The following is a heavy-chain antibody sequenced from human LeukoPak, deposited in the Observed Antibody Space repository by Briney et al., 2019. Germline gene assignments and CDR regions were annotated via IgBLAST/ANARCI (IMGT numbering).Heavy chain of an antibody. CDR3: AREGFGEPVDY. CDR2: IYYSGST. CDR1: GVSISSYY. D-gene: IGHD3-10*01. Sequence: SETLSLTCTVSGVSISSYYWSWIRQPPGKGLEWIGYIYYSGSTNYNPSLKSRVTISVDTSKNQFSLKLSSVTAADTAVYYCAREGFGEPVDYWGQGTLVTVSS. V-gene: IGHV4-59*12. J-gene: IGHJ4*02.